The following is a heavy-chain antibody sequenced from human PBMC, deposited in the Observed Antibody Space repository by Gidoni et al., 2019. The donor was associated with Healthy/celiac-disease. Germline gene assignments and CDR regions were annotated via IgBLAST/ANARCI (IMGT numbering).Heavy chain of an antibody. D-gene: IGHD3-3*01. CDR1: GYTFTIYG. J-gene: IGHJ6*04. CDR2: ISAYNGNT. V-gene: IGHV1-18*01. CDR3: ARGEYYDFWSGYPPDV. Sequence: QVQLVQSGAEVKKPGASVKVSCKASGYTFTIYGISWVRQAPGQGLEWMEWISAYNGNTNYAQKLQGRVTMTTDTSTSTAYMELRSLRSDDTAVYYCARGEYYDFWSGYPPDVWGKGTTVTVSS.